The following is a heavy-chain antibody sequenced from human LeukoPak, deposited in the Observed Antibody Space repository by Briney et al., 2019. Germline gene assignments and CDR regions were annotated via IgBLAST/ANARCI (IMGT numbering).Heavy chain of an antibody. CDR2: IYSGGST. D-gene: IGHD6-19*01. Sequence: GGSLRLSCAASGFTFSNAWMSWVRQAPGKGLEWVSVIYSGGSTYYADSVKGRFTISRHNSKNTLYLQMNSLRAEDTAVYYCAREVTGWSNWFDPWGQGTLVTVSS. V-gene: IGHV3-53*04. CDR1: GFTFSNAW. J-gene: IGHJ5*02. CDR3: AREVTGWSNWFDP.